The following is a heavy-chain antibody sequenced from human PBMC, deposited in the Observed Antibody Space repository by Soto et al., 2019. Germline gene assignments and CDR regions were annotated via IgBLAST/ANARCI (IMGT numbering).Heavy chain of an antibody. Sequence: CKASGYTFTGYYMHWVRRAPGQGLEWMGWINPNSGGTNYAQKFQGWVTMTRDTSISTAYMELSRLRSDDTAVYYCARDGGADAFDIWGQGTMVTVSS. V-gene: IGHV1-2*04. D-gene: IGHD4-17*01. CDR1: GYTFTGYY. CDR3: ARDGGADAFDI. J-gene: IGHJ3*02. CDR2: INPNSGGT.